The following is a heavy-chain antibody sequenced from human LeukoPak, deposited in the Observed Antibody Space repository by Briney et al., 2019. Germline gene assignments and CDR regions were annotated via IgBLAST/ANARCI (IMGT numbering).Heavy chain of an antibody. CDR1: GFTFSSYS. D-gene: IGHD4-17*01. Sequence: PGGSLRLSCAASGFTFSSYSMNWVRQTSGKGLEWVSYISGSSDTIEYADSVKGRFTISRDNAKNSLYLQMNSLRADDTAVYYCARGDFGYWGQGTLVTVSS. CDR2: ISGSSDTI. V-gene: IGHV3-48*04. CDR3: ARGDFGY. J-gene: IGHJ4*02.